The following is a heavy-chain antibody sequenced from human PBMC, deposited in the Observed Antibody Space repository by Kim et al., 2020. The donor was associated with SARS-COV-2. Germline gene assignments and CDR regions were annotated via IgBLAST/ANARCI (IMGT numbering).Heavy chain of an antibody. CDR2: ITDTGVST. Sequence: GGSLIPSCAASGFTFITYAMSWVRQAPGKGLEWVSAITDTGVSTYYADSVEGRFTISRDNSKNTLYLQMNSLRAEDTAVYYCARYASGTYPRSPFDYWGQGTLVTVSS. D-gene: IGHD3-16*02. J-gene: IGHJ4*02. V-gene: IGHV3-23*01. CDR3: ARYASGTYPRSPFDY. CDR1: GFTFITYA.